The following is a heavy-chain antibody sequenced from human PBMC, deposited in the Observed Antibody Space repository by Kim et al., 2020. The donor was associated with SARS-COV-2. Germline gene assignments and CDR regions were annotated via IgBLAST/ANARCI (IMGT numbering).Heavy chain of an antibody. D-gene: IGHD3-10*01. CDR3: ARGGSVV. CDR2: INEEGSQK. V-gene: IGHV3-7*01. Sequence: GGSLRLSCAASGFTFNNYWMNWVRQAPRKGLEWVANINEEGSQKYYVDSVKGRFTISRDNAKNSVYMQMNSLRAEDTAVYYCARGGSVVWGQGTTVIVS. J-gene: IGHJ6*02. CDR1: GFTFNNYW.